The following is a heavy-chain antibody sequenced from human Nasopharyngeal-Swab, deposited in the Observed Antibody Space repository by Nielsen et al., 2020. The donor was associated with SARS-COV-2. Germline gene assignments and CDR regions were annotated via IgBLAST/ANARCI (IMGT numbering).Heavy chain of an antibody. CDR3: AREGQGTPIDF. D-gene: IGHD3-10*01. V-gene: IGHV3-23*01. Sequence: GGSLRLSCAASGFTFSSYAMTWVRQAPGKGLEWVSSISVNGASTYYAGSVKGRFTISRDNSKNTLHVQMSSLRAEDTAVYYCAREGQGTPIDFWGQGTLVTVSS. CDR2: ISVNGAST. CDR1: GFTFSSYA. J-gene: IGHJ4*02.